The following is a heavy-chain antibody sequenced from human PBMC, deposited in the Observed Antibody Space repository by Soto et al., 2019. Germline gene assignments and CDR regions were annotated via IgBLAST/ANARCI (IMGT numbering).Heavy chain of an antibody. V-gene: IGHV1-46*01. CDR3: ARELAGLTSVLYYYGMDV. J-gene: IGHJ6*02. CDR1: GYTFTSYY. D-gene: IGHD4-4*01. CDR2: INPSGGST. Sequence: ASVKVSCKASGYTFTSYYMHWVRQAPGQGLEWMGTINPSGGSTGYAQKFQGRVTMTRDTSTSTVYMEVSSLRSEDTAVYYCARELAGLTSVLYYYGMDVWGQGTTVTGS.